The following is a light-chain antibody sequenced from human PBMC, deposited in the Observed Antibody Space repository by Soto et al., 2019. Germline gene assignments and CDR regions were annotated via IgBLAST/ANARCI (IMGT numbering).Light chain of an antibody. CDR2: DVS. CDR3: SSYTSSSTLV. Sequence: QSALTQPASVSGSPGQSITISCTGTSSDVGGYNYVSWYQPHPGKAPKLMIYDVSNRPSGVSNRFSGSKSGNTASLTIFGLQAEDEADYYCSSYTSSSTLVFGTGTKLTVL. CDR1: SSDVGGYNY. V-gene: IGLV2-14*01. J-gene: IGLJ1*01.